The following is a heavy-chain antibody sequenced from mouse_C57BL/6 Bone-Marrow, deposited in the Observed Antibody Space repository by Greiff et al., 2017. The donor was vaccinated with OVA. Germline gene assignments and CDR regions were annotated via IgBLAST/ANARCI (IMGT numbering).Heavy chain of an antibody. D-gene: IGHD4-1*01. CDR1: GYTFTSYW. CDR2: IDPSDSYT. V-gene: IGHV1-50*01. J-gene: IGHJ2*01. Sequence: QVQLQQPGAELVKPGASVKLSCKASGYTFTSYWMQWVKQRPGQGLEWIGEIDPSDSYTNYNQKFKGKATLTVDTSSSTAYMQLSSLTSEDSAVDCCARGDWDDYFDYWGQGTTLTVSS. CDR3: ARGDWDDYFDY.